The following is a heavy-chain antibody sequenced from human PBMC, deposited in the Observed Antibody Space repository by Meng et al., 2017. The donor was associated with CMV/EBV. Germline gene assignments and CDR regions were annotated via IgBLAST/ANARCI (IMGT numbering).Heavy chain of an antibody. D-gene: IGHD3-3*01. Sequence: SETLSLTCAVSGGSISSSNWWSWVRQPPGKGLEWIGEIYHSGSTNYNPSLKSRVTISVDKSKNQFSLKLGSVTAADTAVYYCARKYYDFWSGYWGYGMDVWGQGTTVTVSS. CDR3: ARKYYDFWSGYWGYGMDV. V-gene: IGHV4-4*02. CDR1: GGSISSSNW. J-gene: IGHJ6*02. CDR2: IYHSGST.